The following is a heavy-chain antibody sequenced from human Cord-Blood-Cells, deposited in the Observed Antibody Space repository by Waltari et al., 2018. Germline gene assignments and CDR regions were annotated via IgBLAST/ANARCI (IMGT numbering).Heavy chain of an antibody. V-gene: IGHV1-2*02. Sequence: QVQLVQSGAEVKKPGASVKVSCKASGYTFTGYYMHWVRQAPGQGLEWMGWINPNRGGTNYAQRCQGRVTMTRDTSISTAYMERSRLRSDDTAVYYCARGGETAAGKNWFDPWGQGTLVTVSS. CDR3: ARGGETAAGKNWFDP. D-gene: IGHD6-13*01. CDR1: GYTFTGYY. J-gene: IGHJ5*02. CDR2: INPNRGGT.